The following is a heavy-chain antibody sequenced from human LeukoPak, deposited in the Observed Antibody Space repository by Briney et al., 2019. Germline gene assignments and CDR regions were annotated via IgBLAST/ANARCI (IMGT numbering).Heavy chain of an antibody. J-gene: IGHJ4*02. V-gene: IGHV3-15*01. CDR2: IKNKADGGTT. D-gene: IGHD3-16*02. Sequence: GGSLRLSCAASGFTFSNVWMTWVRQAPGKGLEWVGDIKNKADGGTTDYAAPVKGRFTISRDDSKNTMYLQMNSLKTEDTAVYYCSTDVPFTAGGAIVYWGQGTLVTVSS. CDR3: STDVPFTAGGAIVY. CDR1: GFTFSNVW.